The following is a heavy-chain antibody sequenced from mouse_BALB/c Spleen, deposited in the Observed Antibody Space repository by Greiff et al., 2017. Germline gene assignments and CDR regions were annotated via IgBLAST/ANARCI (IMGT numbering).Heavy chain of an antibody. J-gene: IGHJ2*01. V-gene: IGHV5-17*02. CDR2: ISSGSSTI. CDR3: ARGGDDDYFDY. D-gene: IGHD2-12*01. CDR1: GFTFSSFG. Sequence: EVQRVESGGGLVQPGGSRKLSCAASGFTFSSFGMHWVRQAPEKGLEWVAYISSGSSTIYYADTVKGRFTISRDNPKNTLFLQMTSLRSEDTAMYYCARGGDDDYFDYWGQGTTLTVSS.